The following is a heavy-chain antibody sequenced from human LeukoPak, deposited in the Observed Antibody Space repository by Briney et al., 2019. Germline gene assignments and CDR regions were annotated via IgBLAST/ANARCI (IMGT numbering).Heavy chain of an antibody. CDR2: IYTTGST. CDR3: ARSAKLRVYYYYMDV. J-gene: IGHJ6*03. V-gene: IGHV4-4*07. Sequence: PSETLSLTCTVSGGSISSYYCSWIRQPAGKGLEWIGRIYTTGSTNYNPSLKSRVTMSVDTSKNQFSLRLSSVTAADTAVYYCARSAKLRVYYYYMDVWGKGTTVTDSS. CDR1: GGSISSYY. D-gene: IGHD1-26*01.